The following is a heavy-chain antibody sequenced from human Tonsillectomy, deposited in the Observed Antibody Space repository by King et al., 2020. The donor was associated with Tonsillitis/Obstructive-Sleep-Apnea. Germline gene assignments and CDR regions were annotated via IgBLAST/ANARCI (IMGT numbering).Heavy chain of an antibody. CDR2: IYPGDSDT. V-gene: IGHV5-51*01. Sequence: EVQLVESGAEVKKPGESLKISCKGSGYSFTSYWIGWMRQMPGKGLEWMGIIYPGDSDTRYSPSFQGQVTISAAKSISTAYLQWSCLKASDTAMYYCARAAHSDNGNQPVDVFDSWGQENMVTVS. J-gene: IGHJ3*02. CDR3: ARAAHSDNGNQPVDVFDS. CDR1: GYSFTSYW. D-gene: IGHD1-14*01.